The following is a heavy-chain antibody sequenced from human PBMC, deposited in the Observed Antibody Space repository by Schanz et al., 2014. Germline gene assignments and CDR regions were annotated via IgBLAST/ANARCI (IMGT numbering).Heavy chain of an antibody. CDR3: AKDLAAVGVFDY. V-gene: IGHV3-23*01. J-gene: IGHJ4*02. CDR2: LTGSGTTT. Sequence: DVQLLDSGGGLVQPGGSLRLSCAASGFSFRKSAMSWVRQAPGKGLEWVSALTGSGTTTYYADSVKGRFTISRDNSKNTLDLQMNSLRAEDTAIYYCAKDLAAVGVFDYWGQGSLVTVSP. CDR1: GFSFRKSA. D-gene: IGHD6-13*01.